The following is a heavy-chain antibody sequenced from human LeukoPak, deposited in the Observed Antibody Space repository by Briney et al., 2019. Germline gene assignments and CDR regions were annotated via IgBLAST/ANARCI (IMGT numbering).Heavy chain of an antibody. CDR3: ARGSGGVTAIWDAFDI. D-gene: IGHD2-21*02. CDR1: GGSISSYY. CDR2: IFQSGST. Sequence: KASETLSLTCTVSGGSISSYYWSWIRQPPGKGLEWIGSIFQSGSTFYNPSLKSRVTMSLDRSGSQFSLRLTSVTAADTAVYYCARGSGGVTAIWDAFDIWGQGTRVTVSS. J-gene: IGHJ3*02. V-gene: IGHV4-59*12.